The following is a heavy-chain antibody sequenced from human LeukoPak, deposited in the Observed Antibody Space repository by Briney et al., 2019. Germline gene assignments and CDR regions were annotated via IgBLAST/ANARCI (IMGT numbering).Heavy chain of an antibody. CDR1: GFTFSSYG. D-gene: IGHD1-26*01. CDR2: ISSSSSYI. Sequence: GGSLRLSCAASGFTFSSYGMHWVRQAPGKGLEWVSSISSSSSYIYYADSVKGRFTISRDNAKNSLYLQMNSLRAEDTAVYYCARDYWGAGSYYFFDYWGQGTLVTVSS. V-gene: IGHV3-21*01. CDR3: ARDYWGAGSYYFFDY. J-gene: IGHJ4*02.